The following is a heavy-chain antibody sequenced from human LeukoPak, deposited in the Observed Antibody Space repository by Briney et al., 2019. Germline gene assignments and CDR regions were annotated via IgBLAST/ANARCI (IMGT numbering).Heavy chain of an antibody. CDR3: ARDRRAGDYWYFDL. CDR1: GGSISSYY. Sequence: SETLSLTCTVSGGSISSYYWTWIRQPPGKGLEWMGYIYSRGSTNYNPSLKSRVTISVDTSRNRFSLDLTFVTAADTAIYYCARDRRAGDYWYFDLWGRGTLVTVSS. D-gene: IGHD7-27*01. CDR2: IYSRGST. V-gene: IGHV4-59*01. J-gene: IGHJ2*01.